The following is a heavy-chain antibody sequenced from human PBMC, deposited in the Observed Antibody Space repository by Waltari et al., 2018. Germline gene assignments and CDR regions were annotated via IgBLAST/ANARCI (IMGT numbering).Heavy chain of an antibody. CDR1: GFTFSSYA. CDR3: AKESSSWYDY. D-gene: IGHD6-13*01. J-gene: IGHJ4*02. V-gene: IGHV3-23*03. CDR2: IYSGGST. Sequence: RLSCAASGFTFSSYAMSWVRQAPGKGLEWVSVIYSGGSTYYADSVKGRFTISRDNSKNTLYLQMNSLRAEDTAVYYCAKESSSWYDYWGQGTLVTVSS.